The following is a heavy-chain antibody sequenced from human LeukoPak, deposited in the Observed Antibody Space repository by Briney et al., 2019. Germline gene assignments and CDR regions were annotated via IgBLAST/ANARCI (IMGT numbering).Heavy chain of an antibody. V-gene: IGHV3-21*01. J-gene: IGHJ6*03. CDR1: GFTFSSYS. D-gene: IGHD2-2*01. CDR3: ARACGRTSCHAMDV. Sequence: PGGSLRLSCAASGFTFSSYSMNWVRQAPGKGLEWVSSISSSSSYIYYADSVKGRFTISRDNAKNSLYLQMNSLRAEDTAVYYCARACGRTSCHAMDVWGKGTTVTVSS. CDR2: ISSSSSYI.